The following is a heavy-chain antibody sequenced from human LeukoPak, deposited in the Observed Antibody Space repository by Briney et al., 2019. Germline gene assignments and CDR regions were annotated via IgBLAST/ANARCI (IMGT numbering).Heavy chain of an antibody. D-gene: IGHD2-2*01. CDR3: ARGGFVVVPAAAS. CDR2: IKQDGSEK. CDR1: AYSISSGF. V-gene: IGHV3-7*04. Sequence: PSETLSLTCTVSAYSISSGFYWGWIRQPPGKGLEWVANIKQDGSEKYYVDSVKGRFTISRDNAKNSLYLQMSSLRAEDTAVYYCARGGFVVVPAAASWGQGTLVTVSS. J-gene: IGHJ4*02.